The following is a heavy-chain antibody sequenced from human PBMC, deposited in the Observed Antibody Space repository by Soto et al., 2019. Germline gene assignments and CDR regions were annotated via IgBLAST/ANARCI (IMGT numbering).Heavy chain of an antibody. CDR2: ILAGGTT. V-gene: IGHV3-23*01. J-gene: IGHJ1*01. D-gene: IGHD5-12*01. CDR1: GFTFTTYT. Sequence: GVLRLSCAASGFTFTTYTMNWVRQAPGKGLEWVSGILAGGTTYYADSVKGRFTISRDHSQNSVFLQMSSLRDEDTAVYYCAKDRQPDRIWLLAFWGQGSLVTVSS. CDR3: AKDRQPDRIWLLAF.